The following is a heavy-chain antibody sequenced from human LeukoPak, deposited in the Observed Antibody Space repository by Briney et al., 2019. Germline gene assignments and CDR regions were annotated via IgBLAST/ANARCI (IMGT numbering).Heavy chain of an antibody. D-gene: IGHD3-10*01. CDR1: GYSISSGYY. Sequence: PSETLSLTCAVSGYSISSGYYWGWIRQPPGKGLEWIGSIYHSGSTYYNPSLKSRVTISVDTSKNQFSLKLSSVTAADTAVYYCARNRLSGFGYYYGSGSYYNAAYFDYWGQGTLVTVSS. J-gene: IGHJ4*02. CDR3: ARNRLSGFGYYYGSGSYYNAAYFDY. V-gene: IGHV4-38-2*01. CDR2: IYHSGST.